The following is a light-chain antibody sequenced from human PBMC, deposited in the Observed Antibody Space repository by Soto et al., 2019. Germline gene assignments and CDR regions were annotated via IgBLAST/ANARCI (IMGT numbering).Light chain of an antibody. V-gene: IGLV2-14*01. Sequence: QSVLTQPASVSGSPGQSITISCTGTSSDVGGYNYVSWFQQSPGKAPKVMIYEVTNRPSGVSNRFSGSKSGNTASLTISGLQAEDEADYYCSSYTSSSTLIFGGGTKVTVL. CDR2: EVT. J-gene: IGLJ2*01. CDR1: SSDVGGYNY. CDR3: SSYTSSSTLI.